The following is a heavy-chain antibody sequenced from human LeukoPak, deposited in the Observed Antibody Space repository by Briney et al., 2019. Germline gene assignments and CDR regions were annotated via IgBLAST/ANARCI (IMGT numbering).Heavy chain of an antibody. D-gene: IGHD5-18*01. Sequence: SETLSLTCTVSGGSISSSTYYWGWIRQPPGEGLEWIGSIYYSGKTYYNPSLKSRVTVSVDTSKNQFSLKLSSVTAADTAVYYCASTRRYTYGGLEYWGQGTLVTVSS. CDR3: ASTRRYTYGGLEY. V-gene: IGHV4-39*01. CDR2: IYYSGKT. CDR1: GGSISSSTYY. J-gene: IGHJ4*02.